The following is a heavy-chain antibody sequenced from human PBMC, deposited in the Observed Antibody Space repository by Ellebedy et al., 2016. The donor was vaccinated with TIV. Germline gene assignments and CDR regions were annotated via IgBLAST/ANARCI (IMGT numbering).Heavy chain of an antibody. Sequence: GESLKISCTASGFLLSTNHMSWVRQAPGKGLEWVGGYINYADPVKGRFTISTHNSRNTFYLQMTNLRTEDTAVYYCAKGSFPFGDKSERKYSFKYWGQGTLVTVSS. V-gene: IGHV3-53*04. CDR1: GFLLSTNH. D-gene: IGHD3-10*01. J-gene: IGHJ4*02. CDR3: AKGSFPFGDKSERKYSFKY. CDR2: GYI.